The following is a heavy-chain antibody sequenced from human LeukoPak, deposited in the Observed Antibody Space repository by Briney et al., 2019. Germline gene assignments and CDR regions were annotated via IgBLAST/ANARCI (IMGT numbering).Heavy chain of an antibody. CDR3: ARGIRITGTTSYYYYGMDV. D-gene: IGHD1-7*01. J-gene: IGHJ6*02. CDR1: GGTFSSYA. Sequence: GASVKVSCKASGGTFSSYAISWVRQAPGQGLEWMGRIIPILGIANYAQKFQGRVTITADKSTSTAYMELSSLRSEDTAVYYCARGIRITGTTSYYYYGMDVWGQGTTVTVSS. CDR2: IIPILGIA. V-gene: IGHV1-69*04.